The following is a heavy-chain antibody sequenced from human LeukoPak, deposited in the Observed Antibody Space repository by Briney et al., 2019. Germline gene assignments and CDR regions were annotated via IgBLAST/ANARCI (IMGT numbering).Heavy chain of an antibody. D-gene: IGHD2-21*02. Sequence: SETLSLTCTVSSGSISSSSYYWGWIRQPPGKGLEWIGNIYYDGSTYYNPPLKSRVTISVDTSKNQFSLKLNSVTAADTAVYYCARSVTAPYYCFDNWGRGTLVTVSS. J-gene: IGHJ4*02. CDR3: ARSVTAPYYCFDN. CDR1: SGSISSSSYY. V-gene: IGHV4-39*07. CDR2: IYYDGST.